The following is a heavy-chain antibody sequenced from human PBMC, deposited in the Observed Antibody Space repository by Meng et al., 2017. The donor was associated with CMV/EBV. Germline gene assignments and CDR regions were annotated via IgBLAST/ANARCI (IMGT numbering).Heavy chain of an antibody. V-gene: IGHV3-11*01. J-gene: IGHJ6*02. CDR3: ARVSGVRVFLEPYYYGMDV. CDR2: ISSSGSTI. D-gene: IGHD3-3*01. Sequence: GESLKISCAASGFTFSDYYMSWIRQAPGKGLEWVSYISSSGSTIYYADSVKSRFTISRDNAKNSLYLQMNSLRAEDTAVYYCARVSGVRVFLEPYYYGMDVWGQGTTVTVSS. CDR1: GFTFSDYY.